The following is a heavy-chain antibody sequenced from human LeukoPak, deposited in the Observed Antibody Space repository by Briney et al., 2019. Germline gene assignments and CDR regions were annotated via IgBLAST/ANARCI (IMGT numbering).Heavy chain of an antibody. CDR1: GYTFTGYY. J-gene: IGHJ4*02. D-gene: IGHD5-12*01. CDR3: AREWRYSRNFDY. Sequence: ASVKVSCKASGYTFTGYYMHWVRQAPGQGLEWMGWINPNSGGTNYAQKFQGRVTMTRDTSISTAYMELSSVTAADTAVYYCAREWRYSRNFDYWGQGTLVTVSS. CDR2: INPNSGGT. V-gene: IGHV1-2*02.